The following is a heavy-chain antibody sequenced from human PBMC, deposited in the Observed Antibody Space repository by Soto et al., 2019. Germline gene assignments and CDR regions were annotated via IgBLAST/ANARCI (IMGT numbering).Heavy chain of an antibody. CDR2: IYYSGST. J-gene: IGHJ4*01. Sequence: SETLSLTCTVSGGSISSYYWSWIRQPPGKGLEWIGYIYYSGSTNYNPSLKSRVTISVDTSKNQFSLKLSSVTAADTAVYYCAASASGSYYIRWGHGTLVTVSS. D-gene: IGHD3-10*01. V-gene: IGHV4-59*01. CDR3: AASASGSYYIR. CDR1: GGSISSYY.